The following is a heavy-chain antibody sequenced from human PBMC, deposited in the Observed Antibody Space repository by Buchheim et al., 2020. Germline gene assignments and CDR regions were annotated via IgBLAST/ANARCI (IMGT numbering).Heavy chain of an antibody. V-gene: IGHV3-7*01. J-gene: IGHJ6*03. CDR2: IKKDGSEK. CDR1: GFTFSSYC. Sequence: EVQLVESGGGLVQPGGSLRLSCAASGFTFSSYCMSWVRQAPGKGLEWVANIKKDGSEKYYADSVKGRFTISRDTAKNSLYLQMNSQRVEDTAAYYCARGVGARVLYYCDYDMDVWGKGTT. D-gene: IGHD1-26*01. CDR3: ARGVGARVLYYCDYDMDV.